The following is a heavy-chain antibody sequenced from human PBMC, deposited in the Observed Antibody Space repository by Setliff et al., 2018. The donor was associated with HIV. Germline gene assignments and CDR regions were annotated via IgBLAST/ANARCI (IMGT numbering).Heavy chain of an antibody. D-gene: IGHD3-10*01. Sequence: SETLSLTCAVSGYSISSGYYWGWIRQPPGKGLEWIVNIYHSGDTHYNPSLKSRVTISVDTPKNQFSLKLSSVTAADTAVYYCARAFGSGSYRWFDPWGQGTLVTVSS. J-gene: IGHJ5*02. CDR1: GYSISSGYY. CDR3: ARAFGSGSYRWFDP. V-gene: IGHV4-38-2*01. CDR2: IYHSGDT.